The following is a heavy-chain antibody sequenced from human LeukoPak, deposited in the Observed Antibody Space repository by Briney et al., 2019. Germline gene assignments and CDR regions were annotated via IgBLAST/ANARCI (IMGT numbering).Heavy chain of an antibody. CDR1: GFTVSSNY. CDR3: ARDSEYYYDSSGYCYGGFDY. V-gene: IGHV3-66*02. CDR2: IYSGGST. D-gene: IGHD3-22*01. Sequence: GSLRLSCAASGFTVSSNYMSWVRQAPGKGLEWVSVIYSGGSTYYADPAKGRFTISRDNSKNTLYLQMNSLRAEDTAVYYCARDSEYYYDSSGYCYGGFDYWGQGTLVTVSS. J-gene: IGHJ4*02.